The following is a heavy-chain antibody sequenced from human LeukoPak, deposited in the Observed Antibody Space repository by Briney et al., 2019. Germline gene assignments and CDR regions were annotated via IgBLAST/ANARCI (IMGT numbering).Heavy chain of an antibody. J-gene: IGHJ4*02. CDR2: ISGSGGST. CDR3: AKDEYGSGRYDY. V-gene: IGHV3-23*01. Sequence: LGGSLRLSCAASGFTFSSYAMSWVRQAPGKGLEWVSAISGSGGSTYYADSVKGRFTISRDNSKNTLYLQMNSLRAEDTAVYYCAKDEYGSGRYDYWGQGTLVTVSS. D-gene: IGHD3-10*01. CDR1: GFTFSSYA.